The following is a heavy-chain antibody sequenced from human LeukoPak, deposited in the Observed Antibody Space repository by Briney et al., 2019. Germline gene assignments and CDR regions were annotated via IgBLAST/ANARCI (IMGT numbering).Heavy chain of an antibody. J-gene: IGHJ6*01. D-gene: IGHD2-15*01. V-gene: IGHV3-21*01. CDR2: ISSSSSYI. Sequence: PGGSLRLSCAASGFTFSSYTMNWVRQAPGKGLEWVSYISSSSSYIYYADSVKGRFTISRDNAENSLYLQTNSLRAEDTAVYYCARGSEGYCSGGGCYYGMDVWGQGTTVTVSS. CDR1: GFTFSSYT. CDR3: ARGSEGYCSGGGCYYGMDV.